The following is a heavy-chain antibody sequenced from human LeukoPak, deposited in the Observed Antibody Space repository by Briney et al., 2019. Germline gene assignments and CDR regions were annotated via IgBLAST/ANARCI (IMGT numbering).Heavy chain of an antibody. CDR3: ARKLSNRWLSP. D-gene: IGHD6-19*01. Sequence: SETLSLTCTVYGGSFTGYYWGWIRQPPGKGLEWIGEINPSGSANYRPSLKSRLTISLDTPKNLFSLKLVSLTDADTAVYYCARKLSNRWLSPWGQGTLVIVSS. CDR1: GGSFTGYY. CDR2: INPSGSA. V-gene: IGHV4-34*01. J-gene: IGHJ5*02.